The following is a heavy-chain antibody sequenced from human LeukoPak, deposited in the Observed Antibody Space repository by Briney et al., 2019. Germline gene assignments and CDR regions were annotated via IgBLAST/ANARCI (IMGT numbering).Heavy chain of an antibody. CDR1: GGTFSSYA. V-gene: IGHV1-69*06. CDR2: IIPIFGTA. J-gene: IGHJ4*02. D-gene: IGHD5-18*01. CDR3: AREEARGYSYGFDY. Sequence: ASVKVSCKASGGTFSSYAISWVRQAPGQGLEWMGGIIPIFGTANYAQKFQGRVTITADKSTSTAYMELSSLRSEDTAVYYCAREEARGYSYGFDYWGQGTLVTVSS.